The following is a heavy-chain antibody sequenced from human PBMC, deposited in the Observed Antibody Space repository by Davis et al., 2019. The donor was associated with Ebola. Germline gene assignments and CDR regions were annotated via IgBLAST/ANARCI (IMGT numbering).Heavy chain of an antibody. CDR1: GFSFSSYV. CDR3: AKAQWTTAKLNFDY. Sequence: GESLKISCAASGFSFSSYVMTWVRQAPGKGLEWVSTISGNGGTDYTDSVKGRFTISRDNSKNTLYLQMNSLRAEDTAVYFCAKAQWTTAKLNFDYWGQGTLVTVSS. V-gene: IGHV3-23*01. CDR2: ISGNGGT. D-gene: IGHD4-17*01. J-gene: IGHJ4*02.